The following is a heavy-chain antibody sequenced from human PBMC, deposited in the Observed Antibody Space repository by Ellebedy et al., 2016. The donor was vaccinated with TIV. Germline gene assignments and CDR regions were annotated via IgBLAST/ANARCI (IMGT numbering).Heavy chain of an antibody. CDR3: ARIRTNYYYYGMDV. D-gene: IGHD3-10*01. CDR1: GGSFSGYN. CDR2: INHSGST. J-gene: IGHJ6*02. Sequence: SETLSLTXAVYGGSFSGYNWSWIRQPPGKGLEWIGEINHSGSTNYNPSLKSRVTISVDTSKNQFSLKLSSVTAADTAVYYCARIRTNYYYYGMDVWGQGTTVTVSS. V-gene: IGHV4-34*01.